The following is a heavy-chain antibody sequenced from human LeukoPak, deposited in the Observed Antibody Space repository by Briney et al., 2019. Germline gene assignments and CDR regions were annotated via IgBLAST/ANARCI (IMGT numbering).Heavy chain of an antibody. CDR1: GFTFSRYG. D-gene: IGHD3-10*01. CDR2: IWHDGSYE. V-gene: IGHV3-33*03. J-gene: IGHJ4*02. Sequence: GGSLRPSCAASGFTFSRYGMHWVRQAPGKGLEWVAVIWHDGSYEYYADSVKGRFTISRDNSKNTLYLQMTGLRAEDTAVYYCAKLKRVGIAPFDDWGQGTLVTVSS. CDR3: AKLKRVGIAPFDD.